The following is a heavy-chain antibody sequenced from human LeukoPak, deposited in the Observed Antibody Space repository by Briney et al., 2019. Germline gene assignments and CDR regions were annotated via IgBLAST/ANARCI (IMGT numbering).Heavy chain of an antibody. CDR2: ISAYNGNT. V-gene: IGHV1-18*01. Sequence: GASVKVSCKASGYTFTSYGISWVRQAPGQGLEWMGWISAYNGNTNYAQKLQGRVTMTTDTSTSTAYMELRSLRSDGTAVYYCARDLAYYDSSGYYPSPDYWGQGTLVTVSS. D-gene: IGHD3-22*01. CDR1: GYTFTSYG. J-gene: IGHJ4*02. CDR3: ARDLAYYDSSGYYPSPDY.